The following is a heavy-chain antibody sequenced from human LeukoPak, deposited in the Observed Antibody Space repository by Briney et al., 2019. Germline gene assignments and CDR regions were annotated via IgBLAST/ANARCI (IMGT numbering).Heavy chain of an antibody. J-gene: IGHJ3*01. V-gene: IGHV4-38-2*02. CDR2: IYHSGST. CDR1: GDFITAYY. Sequence: SETLSLTCTVSGDFITAYYWSWIRQPPGKGLEWIGSIYHSGSTYYNPSLKSRVTISVDTSKNQFSLKLSSVTAADTAVYYCARDSDSNPGNWGQGTMVTVSS. CDR3: ARDSDSNPGN. D-gene: IGHD3-22*01.